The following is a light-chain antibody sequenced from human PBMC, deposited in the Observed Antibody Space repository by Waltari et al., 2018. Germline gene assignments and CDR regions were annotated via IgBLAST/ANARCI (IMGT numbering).Light chain of an antibody. CDR1: SSDVGFYNY. V-gene: IGLV2-14*01. CDR2: DVS. J-gene: IGLJ3*02. CDR3: NSYAGSSSWV. Sequence: QSALTQPASVSGSPGQSITISCTGTSSDVGFYNYVSWYQQDPGKAPKLMIYDVSERPSGVSNRLSGSKSGNTASLTISGLQAEDEADYYCNSYAGSSSWVFGGGTKLTVL.